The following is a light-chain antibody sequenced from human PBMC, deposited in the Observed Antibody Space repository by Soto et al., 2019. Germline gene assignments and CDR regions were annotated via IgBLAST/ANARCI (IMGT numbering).Light chain of an antibody. CDR3: NSYAGGDWV. Sequence: QSALTQPPSVTGAPGQRVTISCTGSNSNIGAGYDVHWYRQFPGTAPKLLIYGNINRPSGVPDRFSGSKSGTSASLAITGLQAEDEAHYYCNSYAGGDWVFGVGTKVTVL. CDR2: GNI. J-gene: IGLJ3*02. V-gene: IGLV1-40*01. CDR1: NSNIGAGYD.